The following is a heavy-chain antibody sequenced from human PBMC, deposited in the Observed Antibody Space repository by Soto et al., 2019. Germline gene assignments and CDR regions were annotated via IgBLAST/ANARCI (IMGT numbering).Heavy chain of an antibody. V-gene: IGHV1-69*13. J-gene: IGHJ4*02. CDR2: IIPIFGTA. D-gene: IGHD6-13*01. Sequence: SVKVSCKASGGTFSSYAISWVRQAPGQGLEWMGGIIPIFGTANYAQKFQGRVTITADESTSTAYMELSSLRSEDTAVYYCARSCGYSSSCQEGYFAYWGQGTLVTVSS. CDR1: GGTFSSYA. CDR3: ARSCGYSSSCQEGYFAY.